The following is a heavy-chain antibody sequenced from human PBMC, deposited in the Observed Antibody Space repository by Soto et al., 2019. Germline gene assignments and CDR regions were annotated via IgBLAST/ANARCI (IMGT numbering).Heavy chain of an antibody. CDR1: GDSITSNSYF. CDR2: IYYSGTT. CDR3: ASVTRTCISTSCYRYYYGMDV. D-gene: IGHD2-2*02. V-gene: IGHV4-39*07. J-gene: IGHJ6*02. Sequence: SETLSLTCTVSGDSITSNSYFWAWIRQPPGKGQERIGSIYYSGTTYYNPPLKSRVTISVDTSKNQFSLKLSSVTAADTAVYYCASVTRTCISTSCYRYYYGMDVWGQGTTVTVSS.